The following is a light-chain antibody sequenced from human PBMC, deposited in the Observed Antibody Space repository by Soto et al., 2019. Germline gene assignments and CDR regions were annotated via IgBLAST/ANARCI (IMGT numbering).Light chain of an antibody. V-gene: IGKV3-20*01. Sequence: EIVLTQSPGTLSLSPGERATLSCRASQSVSSSYLAWYQQKPGQAPRLLISGASSRATGIPDRCSGSGSGTDFTLTISRLEPEDFAVYSCKQYGSSQGTFGQGTKVEIK. CDR2: GAS. CDR3: KQYGSSQGT. J-gene: IGKJ1*01. CDR1: QSVSSSY.